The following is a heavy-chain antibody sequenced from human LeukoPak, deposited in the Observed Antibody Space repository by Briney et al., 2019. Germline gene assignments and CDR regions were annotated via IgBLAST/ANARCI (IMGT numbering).Heavy chain of an antibody. Sequence: SETLSLTCTVSGGSISSYYWSWIRQPPGRGLESIGHVYYSGNTDYNPSLKSRVTMSVDTSKNQFSLRLNSVTAADTAVYYCARWYCSTTTCYYLDHWGQGTLVTVSS. D-gene: IGHD2-2*01. V-gene: IGHV4-59*01. CDR1: GGSISSYY. CDR3: ARWYCSTTTCYYLDH. CDR2: VYYSGNT. J-gene: IGHJ4*02.